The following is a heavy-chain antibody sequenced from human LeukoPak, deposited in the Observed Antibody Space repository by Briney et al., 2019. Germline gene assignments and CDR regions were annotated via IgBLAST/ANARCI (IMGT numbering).Heavy chain of an antibody. CDR3: ARTLWAAASDH. V-gene: IGHV1-2*02. D-gene: IGHD6-13*01. CDR1: GYSFTGYY. CDR2: IDPNSGGT. Sequence: GASVKVSCKASGYSFTGYYIYWVRQAPGQGLEWMGWIDPNSGGTKYAQKFQGRVTMTRDTSIGTVYIELSGLISDDTAVYYCARTLWAAASDHWGQGTLVTVSS. J-gene: IGHJ4*02.